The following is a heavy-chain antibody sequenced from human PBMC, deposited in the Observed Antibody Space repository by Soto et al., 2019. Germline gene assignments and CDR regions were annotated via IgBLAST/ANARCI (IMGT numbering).Heavy chain of an antibody. CDR2: ISGSGGST. CDR3: AKAKEGDYVVASFDY. Sequence: SFAGRVVNVCRSRPWPGHQGQRKGLEWVSAISGSGGSTYYADSVKGRFTISRDNSKNTLYLQMNSLRAEDTAVYYCAKAKEGDYVVASFDYWGQGTLVTVSS. J-gene: IGHJ4*02. D-gene: IGHD4-17*01. V-gene: IGHV3-23*01. CDR1: VVNVCRSR.